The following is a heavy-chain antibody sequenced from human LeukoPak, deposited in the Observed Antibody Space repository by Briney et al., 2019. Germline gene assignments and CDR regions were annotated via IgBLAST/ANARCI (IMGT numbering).Heavy chain of an antibody. CDR2: IYYSGST. V-gene: IGHV4-39*02. J-gene: IGHJ4*02. D-gene: IGHD5-18*01. CDR1: GGSISSGVYY. Sequence: SETLSLTCTVSGGSISSGVYYWGWIRQPPGKGLEWIGTIYYSGSTYYNPSLRSRVTISVDTSKNQFSLNLSSVTAADTAVYYCARDLQLWTTRDTRGGAQVGYWGQGTLVTVSS. CDR3: ARDLQLWTTRDTRGGAQVGY.